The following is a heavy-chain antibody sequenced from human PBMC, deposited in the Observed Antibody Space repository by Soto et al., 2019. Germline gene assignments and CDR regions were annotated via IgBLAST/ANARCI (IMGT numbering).Heavy chain of an antibody. D-gene: IGHD3-10*01. CDR1: GSTFSDYY. J-gene: IGHJ5*02. Sequence: GGSLRLSCAASGSTFSDYYMSWIRQAPGKGLEWVSYISSSGSTIYYADSVKGRFTISRDNAKNSLYLQMNSLRAEDTAVYYCARGERDYYGSQACPWGQGTLVTVSS. V-gene: IGHV3-11*01. CDR3: ARGERDYYGSQACP. CDR2: ISSSGSTI.